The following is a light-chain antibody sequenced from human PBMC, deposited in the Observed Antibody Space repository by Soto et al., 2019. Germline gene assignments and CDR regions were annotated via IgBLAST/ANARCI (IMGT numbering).Light chain of an antibody. Sequence: IVMTQSPDSLAVSPGETATVSCRSSQSLLYSSNNKNYLAWYQQQTGHPPTLLIQGASSAESGVPDRFSGRGAGTDFTLTISSLQAEDVAIYYCQEYFILPWTFGQGTKVEVK. V-gene: IGKV4-1*01. CDR2: GAS. CDR1: QSLLYSSNNKNY. J-gene: IGKJ1*01. CDR3: QEYFILPWT.